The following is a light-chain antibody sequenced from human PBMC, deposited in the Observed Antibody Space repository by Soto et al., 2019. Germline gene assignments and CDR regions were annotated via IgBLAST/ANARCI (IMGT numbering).Light chain of an antibody. CDR3: QQCTNWPPEYT. J-gene: IGKJ2*01. CDR2: DAS. V-gene: IGKV3-11*01. CDR1: QSISSH. Sequence: EIVLTQSPATLALSPGDRATLSCRASQSISSHLAWYQQKTGQAPRLLVYDASNRATGIPTRFTGGGSGTDFTLAISSLEPEDFAVYYCQQCTNWPPEYTFGQGTRVEIK.